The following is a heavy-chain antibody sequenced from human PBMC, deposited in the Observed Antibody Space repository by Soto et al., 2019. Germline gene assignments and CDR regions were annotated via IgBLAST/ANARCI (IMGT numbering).Heavy chain of an antibody. CDR1: GGSFSGYY. CDR2: INHSGST. J-gene: IGHJ5*02. Sequence: PSETLSLTCAVYGGSFSGYYWSWIRQPPGKGLEWIGEINHSGSTNCNPSLKSRVTISVDTSKNQFSLKLSSVTAADTAVYYCARVRGYDILTNWFDPWGQGTLVTVSS. CDR3: ARVRGYDILTNWFDP. D-gene: IGHD3-9*01. V-gene: IGHV4-34*01.